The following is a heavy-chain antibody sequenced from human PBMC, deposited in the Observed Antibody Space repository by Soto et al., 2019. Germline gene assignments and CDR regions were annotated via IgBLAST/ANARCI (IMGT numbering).Heavy chain of an antibody. CDR1: GYTFTSYP. J-gene: IGHJ5*02. CDR3: ATGEYCSSTSCYRGINNWFDP. CDR2: INAGNGNT. D-gene: IGHD2-2*02. Sequence: GASVKVSCNASGYTFTSYPMHWVRQAPGQRLECMGWINAGNGNTKYSQKFQGRVTITRATSASTAYMELSSLRSEDTAVYYCATGEYCSSTSCYRGINNWFDPWGQGTLVTVSS. V-gene: IGHV1-3*01.